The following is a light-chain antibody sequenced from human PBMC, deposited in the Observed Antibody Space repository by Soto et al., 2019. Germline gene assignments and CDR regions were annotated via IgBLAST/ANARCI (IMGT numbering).Light chain of an antibody. Sequence: DLVMTQSPLSLPVTRGEPASISCRSSQSLLHRNGYNYLNWYLQKPGQSPQLLIYLGSNRASGVPDRFSGSGSGTDFTLKISRVEAEDVGVYYCMQALQSPPAFGQGTKVEIK. J-gene: IGKJ1*01. CDR1: QSLLHRNGYNY. V-gene: IGKV2-28*01. CDR3: MQALQSPPA. CDR2: LGS.